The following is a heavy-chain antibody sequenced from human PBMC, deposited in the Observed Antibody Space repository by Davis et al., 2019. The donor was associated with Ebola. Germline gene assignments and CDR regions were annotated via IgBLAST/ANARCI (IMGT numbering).Heavy chain of an antibody. V-gene: IGHV3-13*01. CDR3: AKAAAAGTGVFDY. Sequence: GESLKISCAASGFTFSSYDMHWVRQATGKGLEWVSAIGTAGDTYYPGSVKGRFTISRDNAKNSLYLQMNSLRAEDTALYYCAKAAAAGTGVFDYWGQGTLVTVSS. J-gene: IGHJ4*02. CDR2: IGTAGDT. CDR1: GFTFSSYD. D-gene: IGHD6-13*01.